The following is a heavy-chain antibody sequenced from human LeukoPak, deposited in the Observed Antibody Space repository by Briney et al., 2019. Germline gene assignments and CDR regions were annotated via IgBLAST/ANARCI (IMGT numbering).Heavy chain of an antibody. D-gene: IGHD5-18*01. Sequence: GGSLRLSCAAFGFTFTTYWMHWVRQAPGKGLVWVPHINSDGSITSYADSVKGRFTISRDNAKNTLYLQMNSLRAEDTAVYYCARDAVDTANAVWGQGTTVTVSS. CDR1: GFTFTTYW. CDR3: ARDAVDTANAV. V-gene: IGHV3-74*01. CDR2: INSDGSIT. J-gene: IGHJ6*02.